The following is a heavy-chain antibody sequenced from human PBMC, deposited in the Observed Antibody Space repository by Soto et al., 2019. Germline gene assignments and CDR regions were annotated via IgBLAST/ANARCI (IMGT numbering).Heavy chain of an antibody. CDR1: GYSFTSYW. Sequence: GESLKISCKGSGYSFTSYWIGWVRQMPGKGLEWMGIIYPGDSDTRYSPSFQGQVTISADKSISTAYLQWSSLKASDTAMYYCARLYYDFWSGPVTFDYWGQGTLVTVSS. V-gene: IGHV5-51*01. CDR3: ARLYYDFWSGPVTFDY. D-gene: IGHD3-3*01. CDR2: IYPGDSDT. J-gene: IGHJ4*02.